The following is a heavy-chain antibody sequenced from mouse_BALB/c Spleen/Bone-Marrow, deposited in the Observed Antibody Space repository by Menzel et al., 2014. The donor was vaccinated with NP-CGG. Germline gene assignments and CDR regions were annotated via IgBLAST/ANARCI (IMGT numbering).Heavy chain of an antibody. CDR1: GYSITSDYA. D-gene: IGHD1-1*01. Sequence: EVKLVESGPGLVKPSQSLSLTCTVTGYSITSDYAWNWIRQFSGNKLEWMAYINYSGRTSYNPSLKSRISITRDTSKNQFLLQLNPVTPEDTATYYCARRPVDWHFDLWGAGTTVTVSS. J-gene: IGHJ1*01. CDR3: ARRPVDWHFDL. CDR2: INYSGRT. V-gene: IGHV3-2*02.